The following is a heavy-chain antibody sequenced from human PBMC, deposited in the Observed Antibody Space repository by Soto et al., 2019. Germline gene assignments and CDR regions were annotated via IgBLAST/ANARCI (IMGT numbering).Heavy chain of an antibody. V-gene: IGHV4-59*08. Sequence: SETLSLTCTVSGGSISSYYWSWIRQPPGKGLEWIGYIYYSGSTNYNPSLKSRVTISVDTSKNQFSLKVSSATAADTAVYYCARHSNRNYGLYYFDYWGLGAQVTVSS. J-gene: IGHJ4*02. CDR2: IYYSGST. D-gene: IGHD4-4*01. CDR1: GGSISSYY. CDR3: ARHSNRNYGLYYFDY.